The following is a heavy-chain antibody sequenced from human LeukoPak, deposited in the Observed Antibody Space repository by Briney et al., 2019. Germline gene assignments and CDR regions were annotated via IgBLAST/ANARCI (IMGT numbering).Heavy chain of an antibody. CDR1: GFSVNTNGVG. D-gene: IGHD2-15*01. J-gene: IGHJ4*02. CDR2: IFWDGDK. CDR3: THSLRRGRCSGGSSYYFDY. Sequence: SGPTLVNPTQTLTLTCSCSGFSVNTNGVGVSWIRQPPGKALEWLALIFWDGDKRYNPSLKSRLTITKGTSENQVVLTMTNMDPVDTATYFCTHSLRRGRCSGGSSYYFDYWGQGALVTVSS. V-gene: IGHV2-5*02.